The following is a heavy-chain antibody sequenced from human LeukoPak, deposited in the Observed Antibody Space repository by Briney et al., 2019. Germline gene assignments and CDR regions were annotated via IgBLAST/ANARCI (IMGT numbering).Heavy chain of an antibody. V-gene: IGHV4-4*07. J-gene: IGHJ4*02. CDR2: IYTTGST. Sequence: SETLSLTCTVSGGSIKDYYWTWIRQPAGKGLEWIGRIYTTGSTNYNPSLQSRVTMSVDTSKNQFSLKLSSVTAADTAVYYCARGTDYYDSSGYIGYWGQGTLVTVSS. CDR1: GGSIKDYY. D-gene: IGHD3-22*01. CDR3: ARGTDYYDSSGYIGY.